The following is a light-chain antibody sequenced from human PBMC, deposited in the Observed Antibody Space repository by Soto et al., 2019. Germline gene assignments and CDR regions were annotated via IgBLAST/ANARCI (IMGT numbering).Light chain of an antibody. CDR2: GAS. J-gene: IGKJ1*01. Sequence: EIVMTQSPATLSVSPGERATLSCRASQSVSINLAWYQQKPGQAPRLLIYGASTRATGIPARFSGSGSGTEFTLTISSLQSEDFAVYYWQLYNNWPPWTFGQGTKVEIK. V-gene: IGKV3-15*01. CDR3: QLYNNWPPWT. CDR1: QSVSIN.